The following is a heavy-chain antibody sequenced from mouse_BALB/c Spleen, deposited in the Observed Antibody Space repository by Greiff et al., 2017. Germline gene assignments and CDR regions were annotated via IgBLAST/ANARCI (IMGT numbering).Heavy chain of an antibody. CDR2: IYPGNSDT. Sequence: VQLQQSGTVLARPGASVKMSCKASGYTFTSYWMHWVKQRPGQGLEGIGAIYPGNSDTSYNQKFKGKAKLTAVTSTSPAYMELSSLTNEDSAVYYCTTVVATRYFDVWGAGTTVTVSS. D-gene: IGHD1-1*01. J-gene: IGHJ1*01. CDR3: TTVVATRYFDV. V-gene: IGHV1-5*01. CDR1: GYTFTSYW.